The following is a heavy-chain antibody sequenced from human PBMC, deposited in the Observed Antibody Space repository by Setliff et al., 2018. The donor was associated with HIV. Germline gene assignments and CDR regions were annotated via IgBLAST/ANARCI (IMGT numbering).Heavy chain of an antibody. Sequence: ASVKVSCKASGYMFTDYYIHWVRQAPGKGLEWMGWINPNSDVANYAQKFQGRVTMTRDASISTDYMELTRLGSDDTATYYCARVPSEAAGLVRAGFYFWGQGTLVTVSS. J-gene: IGHJ4*01. CDR3: ARVPSEAAGLVRAGFYF. CDR1: GYMFTDYY. CDR2: INPNSDVA. D-gene: IGHD2-15*01. V-gene: IGHV1-2*02.